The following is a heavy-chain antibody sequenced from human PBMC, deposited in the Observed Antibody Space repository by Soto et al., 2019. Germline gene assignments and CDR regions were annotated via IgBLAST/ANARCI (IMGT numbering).Heavy chain of an antibody. D-gene: IGHD3-10*01. CDR3: ARAIYGSGSSAFDI. J-gene: IGHJ3*02. Sequence: QVQLVESGGGVVQPGRSLRLSCAASGFTFSSYAMHWVRQAPGKGLEWVAVISYDGSNKYYADSVKGRFTISRDNSKNTLYLQMNSLRAEDTAVYYCARAIYGSGSSAFDIWGQGTMVTVSS. V-gene: IGHV3-30-3*01. CDR1: GFTFSSYA. CDR2: ISYDGSNK.